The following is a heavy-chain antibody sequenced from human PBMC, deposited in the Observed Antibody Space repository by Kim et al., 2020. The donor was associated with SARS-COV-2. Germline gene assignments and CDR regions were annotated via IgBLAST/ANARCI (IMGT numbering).Heavy chain of an antibody. CDR3: VRAAAGLDC. J-gene: IGHJ4*01. Sequence: GESLRLSCEASGFTLSDYYIDWVRQAPGRGLEWVGRTRNKANSYITEYAASVQGRFTISRDDSKNSLYLQMISLKTEDTAVYYCVRAAAGLDCWGHGVVVFVSS. V-gene: IGHV3-72*01. CDR1: GFTLSDYY. D-gene: IGHD6-13*01. CDR2: TRNKANSYIT.